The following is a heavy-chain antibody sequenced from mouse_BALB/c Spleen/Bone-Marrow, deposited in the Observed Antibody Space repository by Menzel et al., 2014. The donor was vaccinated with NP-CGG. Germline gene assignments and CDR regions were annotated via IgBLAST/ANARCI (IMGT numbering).Heavy chain of an antibody. CDR1: GYTFTSYW. V-gene: IGHV1S81*02. D-gene: IGHD1-1*01. CDR2: INPSNGRI. CDR3: ARKYYGSSYVWYFDV. Sequence: VQLQQSGAELVKPGASVKLSCKASGYTFTSYWMQWVKQRPGQGLEWIGEINPSNGRINYNEKFKSKATLTVDKSSCTAYMQLSSLTSEDSAVYYCARKYYGSSYVWYFDVWGAGTTVTVSS. J-gene: IGHJ1*01.